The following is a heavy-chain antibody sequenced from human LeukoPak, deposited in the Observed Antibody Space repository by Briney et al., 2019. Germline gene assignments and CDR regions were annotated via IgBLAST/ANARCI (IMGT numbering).Heavy chain of an antibody. CDR3: ARGRVRYCSGGSCYEWDY. Sequence: WGSLRLSCAASGFTVSSNYMSWVRQAPGKGLEWVAVISYDGSNKYYADSVKGRFTITRDNSKNTLYLQMNSLRAEDTAVYYCARGRVRYCSGGSCYEWDYWGQGTLVTVSS. CDR1: GFTVSSNY. J-gene: IGHJ4*02. D-gene: IGHD2-15*01. CDR2: ISYDGSNK. V-gene: IGHV3-30*03.